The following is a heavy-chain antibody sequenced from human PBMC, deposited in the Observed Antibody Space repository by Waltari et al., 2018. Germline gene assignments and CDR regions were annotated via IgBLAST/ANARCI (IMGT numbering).Heavy chain of an antibody. Sequence: QVQLVQSGAEVKKPGASVKVSCKASGYTFTSYAMHWVRQAPGQRLEWMGWINAGNGNTKYSQKFQGRVTITRDTSASTAYMELSSLRSEDTAVYYCARPYCTGGVCYGWFDPWGQGTLVTVSS. CDR3: ARPYCTGGVCYGWFDP. CDR1: GYTFTSYA. J-gene: IGHJ5*02. D-gene: IGHD2-8*02. CDR2: INAGNGNT. V-gene: IGHV1-3*01.